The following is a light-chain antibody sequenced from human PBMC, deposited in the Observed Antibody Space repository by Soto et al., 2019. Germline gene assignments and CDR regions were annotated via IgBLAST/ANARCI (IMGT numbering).Light chain of an antibody. J-gene: IGKJ4*01. CDR3: QQSYSNPLT. Sequence: DIQMTQSPSSLSASVGDRVTITCRASQSISSYLIWYQHKPGEAPKLLIYGASSLYSGVPSRFSGSGSGTEFNLTIYSLQPEDFATYYCQQSYSNPLTFGGGTKVEIK. CDR2: GAS. V-gene: IGKV1-39*01. CDR1: QSISSY.